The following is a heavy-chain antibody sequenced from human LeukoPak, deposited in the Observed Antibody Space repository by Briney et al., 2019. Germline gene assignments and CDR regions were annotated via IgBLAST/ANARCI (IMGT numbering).Heavy chain of an antibody. Sequence: PGGSLRLPCAPSGFTFSSYAMSWVRQAPGKGLEWVSVISASTYYADSVKGRFTISRDNSKNTLYLQMNSLRAEDTAVYYCAKETSNSPFAYWGQGTLVTVSS. CDR3: AKETSNSPFAY. J-gene: IGHJ4*02. V-gene: IGHV3-23*01. CDR2: ISAST. D-gene: IGHD4-11*01. CDR1: GFTFSSYA.